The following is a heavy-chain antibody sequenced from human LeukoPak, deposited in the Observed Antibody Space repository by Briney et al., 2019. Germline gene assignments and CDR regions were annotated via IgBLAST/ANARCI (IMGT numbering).Heavy chain of an antibody. Sequence: SETLSLTCAVYGGSFSGYYWSWIRQPPGKGLEWIGEINHNGSTNYNPSLKSRVTISVDTSKNQFSLKLSSVTAADTAVYYCARGGLLLWFGELRFDYWGQGTLVTVSS. CDR2: INHNGST. D-gene: IGHD3-10*01. J-gene: IGHJ4*02. CDR3: ARGGLLLWFGELRFDY. V-gene: IGHV4-34*01. CDR1: GGSFSGYY.